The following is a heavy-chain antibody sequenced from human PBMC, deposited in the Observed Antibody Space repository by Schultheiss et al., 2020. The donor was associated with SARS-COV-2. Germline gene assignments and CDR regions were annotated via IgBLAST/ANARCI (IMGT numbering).Heavy chain of an antibody. CDR3: AVLTNSSGYSAFDI. D-gene: IGHD3-22*01. Sequence: SETLSLTCTVSGGSISSGGYYWSWIRQHPGKGLEWIGYIYYSGSTYYNPSLKSRVTISVDTSKNQFSLKLSSVTAADTAVYYCAVLTNSSGYSAFDIWGQGTMVTASS. CDR1: GGSISSGGYY. V-gene: IGHV4-31*03. J-gene: IGHJ3*02. CDR2: IYYSGST.